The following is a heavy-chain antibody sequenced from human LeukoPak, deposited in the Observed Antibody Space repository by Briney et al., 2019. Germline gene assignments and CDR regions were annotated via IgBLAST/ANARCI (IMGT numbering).Heavy chain of an antibody. CDR1: GGSFSGYY. J-gene: IGHJ4*02. CDR3: ARGQGRFRYFDWLKTYYFDY. V-gene: IGHV4-34*01. D-gene: IGHD3-9*01. CDR2: INHSGST. Sequence: SETLSLTCAVYGGSFSGYYWSWIRQPPGKGLEWIGEINHSGSTNYNPSLKSRVTISVDTSKNQFSLKLSSVTAADTAVYYCARGQGRFRYFDWLKTYYFDYWGQGTLVTVSS.